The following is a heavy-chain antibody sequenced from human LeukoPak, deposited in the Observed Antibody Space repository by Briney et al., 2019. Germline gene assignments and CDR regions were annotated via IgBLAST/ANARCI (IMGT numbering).Heavy chain of an antibody. Sequence: GGSLRLSCAASGFTFSSYWMHWVRQAPGKGLVWVSRINSDGSSTSYADSVKGRFTISRDNAKNTLYLQMNSLRAEDTAVYYCARARGSGYCSGGSCYLVDYYYGMDVWGQGTTVTVSS. CDR1: GFTFSSYW. V-gene: IGHV3-74*01. D-gene: IGHD2-15*01. CDR2: INSDGSST. CDR3: ARARGSGYCSGGSCYLVDYYYGMDV. J-gene: IGHJ6*02.